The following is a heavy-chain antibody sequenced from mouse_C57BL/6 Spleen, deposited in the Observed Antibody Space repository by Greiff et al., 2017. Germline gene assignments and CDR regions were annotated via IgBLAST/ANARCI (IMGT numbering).Heavy chain of an antibody. CDR2: IYPGDGDT. CDR3: ARDKNYDDRDFDD. D-gene: IGHD2-12*01. CDR1: GYAFSSSW. J-gene: IGHJ1*03. Sequence: VQLQQSGAELVKPGASVKISCKASGYAFSSSWMNWVKQRPGKGHEWIGRIYPGDGDTNYNGKFKGKATLTADKSSSTAYMQLSSLTSEDSAVYFCARDKNYDDRDFDDWGTGTTVTVSS. V-gene: IGHV1-82*01.